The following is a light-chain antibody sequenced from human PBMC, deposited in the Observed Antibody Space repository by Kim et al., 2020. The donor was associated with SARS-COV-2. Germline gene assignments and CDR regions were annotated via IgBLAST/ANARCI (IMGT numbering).Light chain of an antibody. CDR1: QRIGTW. V-gene: IGKV1-5*03. J-gene: IGKJ1*01. CDR3: QQYNTYST. CDR2: RAS. Sequence: DIQMTQSPSTLSASVGDIVTITCRASQRIGTWLAWYQQKAGKAPKLLISRASSLEGGVPSRFSGSGSGTEFTLTISSLQPDDFATYYCQQYNTYSTFGQETKVDIK.